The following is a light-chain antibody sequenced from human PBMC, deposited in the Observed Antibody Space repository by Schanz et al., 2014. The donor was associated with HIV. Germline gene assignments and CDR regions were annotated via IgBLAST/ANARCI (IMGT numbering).Light chain of an antibody. J-gene: IGLJ2*01. CDR2: SND. V-gene: IGLV1-44*01. CDR3: AAWDDSLNAMV. Sequence: QSVLTQPPSASGTPGQRVTISCSGSSSDIGSNTVNWYQQLPGTAPKLLIYSNDQRPSGVPDRFSGSKSGTVGSLAISGLQSDDEADYYCAAWDDSLNAMVFGGGTKLTVL. CDR1: SSDIGSNT.